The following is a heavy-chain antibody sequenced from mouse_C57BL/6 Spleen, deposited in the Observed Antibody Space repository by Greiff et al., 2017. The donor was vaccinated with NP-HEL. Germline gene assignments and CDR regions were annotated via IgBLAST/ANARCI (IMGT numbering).Heavy chain of an antibody. CDR1: GYTFTSYW. Sequence: QVQLKQSGAELVMPGASVKLSCKASGYTFTSYWMHWVKQRPGQGLEWIGEIDPSDSYTNYNQKFKGKSTLTVDKSSSTAYMQLSSLTSEDSAVYYCARYYGSSYEFAYWGQGTLVTVSA. D-gene: IGHD1-1*01. CDR3: ARYYGSSYEFAY. J-gene: IGHJ3*01. CDR2: IDPSDSYT. V-gene: IGHV1-69*01.